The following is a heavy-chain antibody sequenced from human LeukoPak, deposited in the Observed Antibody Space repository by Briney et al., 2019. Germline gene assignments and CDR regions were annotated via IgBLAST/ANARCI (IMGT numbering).Heavy chain of an antibody. Sequence: SVNVSFKASGDTFSSYAISWGRQAPGQGHEWMGGIIPIFGTANYAQKFQGRVTITADKSTSTAYMELSSLRSEDTAVYYCARDGAKIAAAGTFDYWGQGTLVTVSS. D-gene: IGHD6-13*01. CDR3: ARDGAKIAAAGTFDY. V-gene: IGHV1-69*06. J-gene: IGHJ4*02. CDR2: IIPIFGTA. CDR1: GDTFSSYA.